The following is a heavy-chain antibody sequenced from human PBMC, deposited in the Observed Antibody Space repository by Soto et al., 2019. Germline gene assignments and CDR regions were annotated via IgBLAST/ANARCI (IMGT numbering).Heavy chain of an antibody. V-gene: IGHV4-39*01. Sequence: HLQLQESGPGLVKPSETLSLTCTVSGGSISDSAYYWGWIRQPPGKGPEWIGSLYYRGTTYYNPSLKSRVPMSVDTSKNQFSLKLSFVTAADTAVYYCARMTCNICHFDYWGQGTLVTVSS. CDR2: LYYRGTT. J-gene: IGHJ4*02. CDR3: ARMTCNICHFDY. CDR1: GGSISDSAYY. D-gene: IGHD3-9*01.